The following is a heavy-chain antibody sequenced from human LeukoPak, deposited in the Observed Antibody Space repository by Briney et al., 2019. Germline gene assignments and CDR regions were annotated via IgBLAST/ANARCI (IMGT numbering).Heavy chain of an antibody. D-gene: IGHD6-19*01. J-gene: IGHJ4*02. CDR3: AQLGGEIAVDMTFDY. CDR1: GFTFSSYA. Sequence: GGSLRLSCAASGFTFSSYAMSWVRQAPGKGLEWVSAISGSGGSTYYTDSVKGRFTISRDNSKNTLYLQMNSLRAEDTAVYYCAQLGGEIAVDMTFDYWGQGTLVTVSS. CDR2: ISGSGGST. V-gene: IGHV3-23*01.